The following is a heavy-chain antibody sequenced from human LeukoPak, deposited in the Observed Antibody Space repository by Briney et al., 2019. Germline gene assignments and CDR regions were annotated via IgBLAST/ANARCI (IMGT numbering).Heavy chain of an antibody. J-gene: IGHJ6*02. D-gene: IGHD3-10*01. V-gene: IGHV3-73*01. Sequence: PGGSLRLSCAASGFTFSGSAMHWVRQASGKGLEWVGRIRSKAYNYATAYAASVKGRFTISRDDSKNTAYLQMNSLKTEDTAVYYCARDDQVDYYGSGTYYNYYGMDVWGQGTTVTVSS. CDR1: GFTFSGSA. CDR2: IRSKAYNYAT. CDR3: ARDDQVDYYGSGTYYNYYGMDV.